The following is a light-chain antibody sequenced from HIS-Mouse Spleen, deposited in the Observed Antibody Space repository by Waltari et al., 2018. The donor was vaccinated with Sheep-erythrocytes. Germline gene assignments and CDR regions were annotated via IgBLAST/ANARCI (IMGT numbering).Light chain of an antibody. V-gene: IGKV1-9*01. Sequence: DIQLTQSPSFLSASVGDRVTITCRASQGISSYLAWYQQKPGKAPKLLIYAASTLQSGVPSRFSGSGSGTEFTLTISSLQPEDFATYYCQQLNSYPSTFGSGTKVDIK. CDR2: AAS. J-gene: IGKJ3*01. CDR3: QQLNSYPST. CDR1: QGISSY.